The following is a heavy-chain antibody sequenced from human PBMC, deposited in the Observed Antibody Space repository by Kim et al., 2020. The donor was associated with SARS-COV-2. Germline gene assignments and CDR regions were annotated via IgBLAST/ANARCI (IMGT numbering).Heavy chain of an antibody. V-gene: IGHV3-7*01. CDR2: IKEDGSER. J-gene: IGHJ4*02. CDR1: GFTFSSDW. CDR3: ARDRSYSLDY. D-gene: IGHD1-26*01. Sequence: GGSLRLSCAASGFTFSSDWMSWVRQVPGKGLEWVAKIKEDGSERYHVYSVEGRFTISRDNAKNSLYLQMNSLTAEDTGIYYCARDRSYSLDYWGQGTLVTVSS.